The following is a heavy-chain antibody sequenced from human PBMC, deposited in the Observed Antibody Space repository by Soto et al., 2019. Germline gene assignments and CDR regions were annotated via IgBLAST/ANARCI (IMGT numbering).Heavy chain of an antibody. Sequence: PGGSLRLSCAASGFTSNIDAMAWVRQAPGEGLECISTISAVSEDTHYADSVRGRFTISRDNSKNTLYLQMNSLRVEDTAVYYCATDVGPSPFFDYWGTRTLVTVSS. CDR3: ATDVGPSPFFDY. V-gene: IGHV3-23*01. CDR2: ISAVSEDT. CDR1: GFTSNIDA. D-gene: IGHD1-26*01. J-gene: IGHJ4*02.